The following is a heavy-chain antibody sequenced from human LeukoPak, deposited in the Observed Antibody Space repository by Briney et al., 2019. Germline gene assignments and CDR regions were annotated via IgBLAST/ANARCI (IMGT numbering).Heavy chain of an antibody. CDR1: GYTFTSYD. J-gene: IGHJ4*02. D-gene: IGHD3-10*01. Sequence: ASVKVSCKASGYTFTSYDINWVRQAPGQGLEWMGWMNPNSGNTDYAQKFQGRVTMTRNTSISTAYMELSSLRSADTAVYYCASADDGCRGYYFDYWGQGTLVTVSS. V-gene: IGHV1-8*01. CDR2: MNPNSGNT. CDR3: ASADDGCRGYYFDY.